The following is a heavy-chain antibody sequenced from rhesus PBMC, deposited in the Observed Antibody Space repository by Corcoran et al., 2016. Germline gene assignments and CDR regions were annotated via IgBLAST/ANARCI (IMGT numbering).Heavy chain of an antibody. CDR3: ATSYCTGSGCYDDGGFDY. Sequence: EVQLVQSGAEVKKPGASVKISCKASGYTFTDYYLHWVRQAPGKGLEWMGRVVPEDGEEIHAQKSQDRVTITADTSTDTAYMELSSLRSEDTAVYYCATSYCTGSGCYDDGGFDYWGQGVLVTVSS. J-gene: IGHJ4*01. CDR2: VVPEDGEE. D-gene: IGHD2-21*01. V-gene: IGHV1-111*02. CDR1: GYTFTDYY.